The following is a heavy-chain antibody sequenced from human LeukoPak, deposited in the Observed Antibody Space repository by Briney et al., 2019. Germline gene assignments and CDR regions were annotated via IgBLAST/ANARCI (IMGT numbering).Heavy chain of an antibody. CDR2: IYSGGST. D-gene: IGHD2-15*01. CDR1: GFTVSSNY. J-gene: IGHJ4*02. Sequence: GPLGLSCAASGFTVSSNYMSWVRQAPGKGLEWVSIIYSGGSTFYADSVKGRFTISRDNSKNTLYLQMNSLRAEDTAVYYCASGYCSGGSCSQDDYWGQGTLVTVSS. V-gene: IGHV3-53*01. CDR3: ASGYCSGGSCSQDDY.